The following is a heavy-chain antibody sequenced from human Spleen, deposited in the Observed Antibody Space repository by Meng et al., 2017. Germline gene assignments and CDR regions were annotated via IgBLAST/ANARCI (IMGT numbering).Heavy chain of an antibody. Sequence: GESLKISCAASGFSVSHNYMSWVRQAPGKGLEWVSVIYSGGNTYYADSVKGRFTISRDNSKNSVFLQINSLRAEDTAVYYCARDASGWYYYYGMDVWGQGTTVTVSS. CDR3: ARDASGWYYYYGMDV. D-gene: IGHD6-19*01. J-gene: IGHJ6*02. V-gene: IGHV3-66*02. CDR1: GFSVSHNY. CDR2: IYSGGNT.